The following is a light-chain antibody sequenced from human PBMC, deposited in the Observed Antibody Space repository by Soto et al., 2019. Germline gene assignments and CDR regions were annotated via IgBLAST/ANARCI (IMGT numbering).Light chain of an antibody. CDR3: QHSYSTLWT. J-gene: IGKJ1*01. V-gene: IGKV1-39*01. Sequence: DIQMTQSPSSLSASVGDRVTITCRASQSISSYLNWYQQKPGKAPKLLIYAASSLQGGVPSRFSGSGSGTDFTLTINSLQPEDFATYYCQHSYSTLWTFGQGTKVEIK. CDR2: AAS. CDR1: QSISSY.